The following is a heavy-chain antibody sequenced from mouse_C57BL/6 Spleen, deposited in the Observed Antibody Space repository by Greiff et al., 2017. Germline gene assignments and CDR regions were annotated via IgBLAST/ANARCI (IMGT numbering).Heavy chain of an antibody. CDR2: IDPEDGET. J-gene: IGHJ2*01. D-gene: IGHD4-1*01. CDR1: GFNIKDYY. V-gene: IGHV14-2*01. CDR3: APPWDEGGFGY. Sequence: VQLQQSGAELVKPGASVKFSCTASGFNIKDYYMYWVKQRTEQGLEWIGRIDPEDGETQYAPKFQGKATITADTSANTAYLQLSSLTSEDTAVYYCAPPWDEGGFGYWCQGTTLTVSS.